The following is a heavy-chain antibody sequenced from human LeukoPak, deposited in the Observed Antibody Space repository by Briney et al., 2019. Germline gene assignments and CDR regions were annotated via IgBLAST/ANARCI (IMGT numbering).Heavy chain of an antibody. CDR1: GFTVSSIH. J-gene: IGHJ4*02. D-gene: IGHD4-17*01. CDR3: ARDRDGDEDFDY. Sequence: GGSLRLSCAASGFTVSSIHMVWVRQAPGKGLEWLSHTSVNGAVTTYADSVKGRFTISSDTAKNSLYLQLNSLTVGDTAMYYCARDRDGDEDFDYWGRGTLVTVSS. V-gene: IGHV3-48*01. CDR2: TSVNGAVT.